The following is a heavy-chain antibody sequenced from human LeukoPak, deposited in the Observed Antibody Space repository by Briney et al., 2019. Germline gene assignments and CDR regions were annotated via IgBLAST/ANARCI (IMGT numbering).Heavy chain of an antibody. V-gene: IGHV1-2*02. J-gene: IGHJ3*02. CDR3: ARRTPHSSSSNHDAFDI. CDR1: GGTFSSYA. CDR2: INPNSGGT. D-gene: IGHD6-6*01. Sequence: GASVKVSCKASGGTFSSYAISWVRQAPGQGLEWMGWINPNSGGTNYAQKFQGRVTMTRDTSISTAYMELSRLRSDDTAVYYCARRTPHSSSSNHDAFDIWGQGTMVTVSS.